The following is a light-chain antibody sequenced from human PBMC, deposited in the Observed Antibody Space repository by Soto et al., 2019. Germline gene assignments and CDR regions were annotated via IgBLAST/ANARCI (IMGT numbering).Light chain of an antibody. Sequence: DIVMTQSPLSLPVTPGEPASISCRSSQSLLHSNGYNYWDWYLQKPGQSPQLLIYFGSNRASWVPDRFSGSGAGTDFTLKISRVEAEDVGVYYCMRALQAPPCTFGQGTKVEI. CDR1: QSLLHSNGYNY. J-gene: IGKJ1*01. CDR2: FGS. V-gene: IGKV2-28*01. CDR3: MRALQAPPCT.